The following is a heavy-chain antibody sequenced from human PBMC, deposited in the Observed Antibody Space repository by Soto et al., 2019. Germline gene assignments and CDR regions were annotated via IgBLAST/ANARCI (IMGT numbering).Heavy chain of an antibody. CDR1: GGAFSSYA. Sequence: ASVKVSCKASGGAFSSYAISWVRQAPGQGLEWMGGIIPIFGTANYAQKFQGRVTITADESTSTAYMELSSLRSEDTAVYYCARDHGDIVATISSPLDYWGQGTLVTVSS. V-gene: IGHV1-69*13. CDR2: IIPIFGTA. D-gene: IGHD5-12*01. J-gene: IGHJ4*02. CDR3: ARDHGDIVATISSPLDY.